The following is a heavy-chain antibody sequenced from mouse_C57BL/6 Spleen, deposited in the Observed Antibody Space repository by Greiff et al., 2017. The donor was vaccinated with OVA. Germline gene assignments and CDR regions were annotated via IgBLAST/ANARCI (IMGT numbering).Heavy chain of an antibody. CDR3: ARSNYYFDY. Sequence: VQLQQSGPELVKPGASVKISCKASGYSFTGYYMNWVKQSPEKSLEWIGEINPSTGGTTYNQKFKAKATLTVDKSSSTAYMQLKSLTSEDSAVCYCARSNYYFDYWGQGTTLTVSS. V-gene: IGHV1-42*01. D-gene: IGHD2-5*01. CDR2: INPSTGGT. CDR1: GYSFTGYY. J-gene: IGHJ2*01.